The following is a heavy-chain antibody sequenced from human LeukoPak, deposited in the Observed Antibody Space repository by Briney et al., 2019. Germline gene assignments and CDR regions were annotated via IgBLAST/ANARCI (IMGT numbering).Heavy chain of an antibody. D-gene: IGHD3-22*01. CDR2: INHSGST. CDR3: AREGSDTYYYGWLDY. Sequence: PSETLSLTCAVYGGSFSGYYWSWIRQPPGKGLEWIGEINHSGSTNYNPSLKSRVTISVDTSKNQFSLKLSSVTAADTAVYYCAREGSDTYYYGWLDYWGQGTLVTVSS. V-gene: IGHV4-34*01. CDR1: GGSFSGYY. J-gene: IGHJ4*02.